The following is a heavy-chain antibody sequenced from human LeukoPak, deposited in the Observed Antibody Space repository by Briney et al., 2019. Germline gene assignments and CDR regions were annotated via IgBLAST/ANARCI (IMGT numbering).Heavy chain of an antibody. J-gene: IGHJ4*02. Sequence: SETLSLTCTVSGGSISSYYWSWIRQPPGKGLEWIGYIYYSGSTNYNPSLKSRVTMSVDTSKNQFSLKLSSVTAADTAVYYCATYYYDSSGYYYKYWGQGTLVTVSS. CDR1: GGSISSYY. V-gene: IGHV4-59*01. CDR3: ATYYYDSSGYYYKY. CDR2: IYYSGST. D-gene: IGHD3-22*01.